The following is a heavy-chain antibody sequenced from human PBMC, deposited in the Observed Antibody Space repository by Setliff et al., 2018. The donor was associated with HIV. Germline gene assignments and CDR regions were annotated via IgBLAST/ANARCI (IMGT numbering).Heavy chain of an antibody. CDR2: IYHSGST. CDR3: ARDFCSSTTCTNWFHP. CDR1: GYSISSGYY. Sequence: SETLSLTCIVSGYSISSGYYWGWIRQPPGKGLEWIGTIYHSGSTYYNPSLKSRVTISVDTSKNQFSLNLSSVTAADPAVYYCARDFCSSTTCTNWFHPWGQGTLVTSPQ. V-gene: IGHV4-38-2*02. J-gene: IGHJ5*02. D-gene: IGHD2-2*01.